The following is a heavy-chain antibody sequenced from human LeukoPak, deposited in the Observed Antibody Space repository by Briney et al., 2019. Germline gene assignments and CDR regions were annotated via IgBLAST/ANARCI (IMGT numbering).Heavy chain of an antibody. D-gene: IGHD3-10*01. J-gene: IGHJ5*02. CDR2: IYYSGST. Sequence: PSETLSLTCTVSGGSISSYYWSWIRQPPGKGLEWIGYIYYSGSTNYNPSLKSRVTISVDTSKNQFSLKLSSVTAADTAVYYCARAPPYYYGSGSYSNWFDPWGQGTLVTVSS. CDR1: GGSISSYY. CDR3: ARAPPYYYGSGSYSNWFDP. V-gene: IGHV4-59*08.